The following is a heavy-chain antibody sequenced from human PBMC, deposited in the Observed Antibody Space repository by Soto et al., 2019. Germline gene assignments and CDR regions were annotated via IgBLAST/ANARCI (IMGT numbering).Heavy chain of an antibody. CDR3: ARGIVGATYYYYGMDV. J-gene: IGHJ6*02. V-gene: IGHV1-69*01. CDR2: MVPIFGTA. Sequence: VRRAPGQGRERVEGMVPIFGTANYAQKFQGRVTITADESTSTAYMELSSLRSEDTAVYYCARGIVGATYYYYGMDVWGQGTTVTVSS. D-gene: IGHD1-26*01.